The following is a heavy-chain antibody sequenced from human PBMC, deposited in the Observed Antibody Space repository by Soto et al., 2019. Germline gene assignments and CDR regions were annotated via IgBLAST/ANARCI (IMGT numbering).Heavy chain of an antibody. CDR2: IYYSGST. CDR1: GGSISSSSYY. Sequence: SETLSLTCTVSGGSISSSSYYWGWIRQPPGKGLEWIGSIYYSGSTYYNPSLKSRVTISVDTSKNQFSLKLSSVTAADTAVYYCASYDFWIRGFDYWGQGTLVTV. D-gene: IGHD3-3*01. J-gene: IGHJ4*02. CDR3: ASYDFWIRGFDY. V-gene: IGHV4-39*01.